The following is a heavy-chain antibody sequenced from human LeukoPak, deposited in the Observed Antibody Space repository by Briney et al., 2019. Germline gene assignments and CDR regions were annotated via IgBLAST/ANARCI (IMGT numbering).Heavy chain of an antibody. CDR3: ARDVLNYDILTGYHEGSWFDP. J-gene: IGHJ5*02. CDR1: GGSISSYY. CDR2: IYYSGST. Sequence: PSETLSLTCTVSGGSISSYYWSWIRQPPGKGLEWIGYIYYSGSTNYNPSLKSRVTISVDTSKNQFSLKLSSVTAADTAVYYCARDVLNYDILTGYHEGSWFDPWGQGTLVTVSS. D-gene: IGHD3-9*01. V-gene: IGHV4-59*01.